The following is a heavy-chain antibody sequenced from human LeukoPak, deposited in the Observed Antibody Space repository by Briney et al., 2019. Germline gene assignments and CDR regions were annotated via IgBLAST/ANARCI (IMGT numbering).Heavy chain of an antibody. D-gene: IGHD2-2*01. CDR3: ARVRCSSTSCYPPGTYYFDY. V-gene: IGHV4-34*01. Sequence: SETLSLTCAVYGGSFSGYYWSWIRQSPGKGLEWIGEINHSESTNYNPSLKSRVTISVDTSKNQFSLKLSPVTAADTAVYYCARVRCSSTSCYPPGTYYFDYWGQGTLVTVSS. CDR1: GGSFSGYY. J-gene: IGHJ4*02. CDR2: INHSEST.